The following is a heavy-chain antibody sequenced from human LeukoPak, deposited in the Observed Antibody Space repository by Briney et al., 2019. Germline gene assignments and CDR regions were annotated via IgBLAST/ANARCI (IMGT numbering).Heavy chain of an antibody. CDR1: GYTFTRYG. Sequence: ASVKVSCKASGYTFTRYGITWVRQAPGQGLEWMGIINPSGGSTSYAQKFQGRVTMTRDTSTSTVYMELSSLRSEDTAVYYCARDKDYGGNSLSWFDPWGQGTLVTVSS. V-gene: IGHV1-46*01. D-gene: IGHD4-23*01. CDR3: ARDKDYGGNSLSWFDP. J-gene: IGHJ5*02. CDR2: INPSGGST.